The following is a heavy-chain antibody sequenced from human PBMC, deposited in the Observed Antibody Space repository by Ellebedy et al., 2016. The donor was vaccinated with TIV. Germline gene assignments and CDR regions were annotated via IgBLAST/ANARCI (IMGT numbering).Heavy chain of an antibody. V-gene: IGHV3-74*01. Sequence: GESLKISXAASGFTFSSYWMHWVRQAPGKGLVWVSRINSDGSSTSYADSVKGRFTISRDNAKNTLYLQMNSLRAEDTAVYYCARDHRPRGFDYWGQGTLVTVSS. CDR2: INSDGSST. J-gene: IGHJ4*02. CDR3: ARDHRPRGFDY. CDR1: GFTFSSYW.